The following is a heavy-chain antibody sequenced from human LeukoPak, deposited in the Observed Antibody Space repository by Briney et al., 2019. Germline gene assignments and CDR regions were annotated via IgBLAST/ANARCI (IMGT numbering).Heavy chain of an antibody. CDR1: GGTFSSYA. CDR2: ISAYNGNT. J-gene: IGHJ4*02. V-gene: IGHV1-18*01. CDR3: ARTNYYDSSGYQVY. Sequence: GASVKVSCKASGGTFSSYAISWVRQAPGQGLEWMGWISAYNGNTNYAQKLQGRVTMTTDTSTSTAYMELRSLRSDDTAVYYCARTNYYDSSGYQVYWGQGTLVTVSS. D-gene: IGHD3-22*01.